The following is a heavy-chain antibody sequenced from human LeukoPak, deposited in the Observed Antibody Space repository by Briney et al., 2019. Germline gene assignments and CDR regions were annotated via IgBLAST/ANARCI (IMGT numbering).Heavy chain of an antibody. J-gene: IGHJ3*01. CDR3: ARIVFGVVNDALDL. CDR1: GYTFTGHY. D-gene: IGHD3-3*01. Sequence: ASVKVSCKTSGYTFTGHYIHWVRQAPGHGLQWMGWINPKTGGTGYAQDFHGRVTMTSDTSITTAYLTLSGLRSDDTAIYYCARIVFGVVNDALDLWGQGTLVSV. CDR2: INPKTGGT. V-gene: IGHV1-2*02.